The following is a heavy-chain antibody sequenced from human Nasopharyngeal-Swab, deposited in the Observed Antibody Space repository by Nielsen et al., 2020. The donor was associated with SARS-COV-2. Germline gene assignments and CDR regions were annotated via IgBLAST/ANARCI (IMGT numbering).Heavy chain of an antibody. CDR2: IYYSGST. V-gene: IGHV4-39*01. D-gene: IGHD5-18*01. CDR1: GASFSRNNYY. Sequence: SETLSLTCPVSGASFSRNNYYWGWIRQPPGKGLEWIGSIYYSGSTYYNPSLKSRVTISVDTSKNQFSLKLSSVTAADTAVYYCATYGYGSYYYYYMDVWGKGTTVTVSS. J-gene: IGHJ6*03. CDR3: ATYGYGSYYYYYMDV.